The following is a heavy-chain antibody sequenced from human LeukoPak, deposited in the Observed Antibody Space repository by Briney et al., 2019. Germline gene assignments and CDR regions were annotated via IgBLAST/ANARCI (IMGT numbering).Heavy chain of an antibody. CDR2: INHSGST. J-gene: IGHJ4*02. CDR1: GGSFSGYY. D-gene: IGHD2/OR15-2a*01. Sequence: SETLSLTCAVYGGSFSGYYWSWIRQPPGKGLEWIGEINHSGSTNYNPSLKSRVTISVDTSKNQFSLKLSSVTAADTAVYYCATLYGEGYWGQGTLVTVSS. CDR3: ATLYGEGY. V-gene: IGHV4-34*01.